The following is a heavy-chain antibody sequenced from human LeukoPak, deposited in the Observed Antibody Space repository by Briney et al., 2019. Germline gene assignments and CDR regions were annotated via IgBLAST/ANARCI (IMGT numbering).Heavy chain of an antibody. CDR1: GYTFSGYH. J-gene: IGHJ4*02. V-gene: IGHV1-2*02. CDR2: INPNSGGT. CDR3: ARSGSYFPYYFDY. Sequence: ASVKVSCKASGYTFSGYHIHWVRQAPGQGLEWMGWINPNSGGTNYAQKFQGRVTMTRDTSISTAYMELSRLRSDDTAVYYCARSGSYFPYYFDYWGQGTLVTVSS. D-gene: IGHD1-26*01.